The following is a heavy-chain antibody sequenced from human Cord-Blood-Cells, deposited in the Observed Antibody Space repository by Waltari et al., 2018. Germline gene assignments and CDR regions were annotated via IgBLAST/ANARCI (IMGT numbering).Heavy chain of an antibody. Sequence: QLPLQESGPGLVKPSETLSLTCTVPGGSIRSSSYYWGWIRQPPGKGLEWIGGLYYSGSTYYNPSLKSRVTISVDTSKNQFSLKLSSVTAADTAVYYCARLNGNWFDPWGQGTLVTVSS. CDR2: LYYSGST. D-gene: IGHD2-8*01. V-gene: IGHV4-39*01. CDR1: GGSIRSSSYY. J-gene: IGHJ5*02. CDR3: ARLNGNWFDP.